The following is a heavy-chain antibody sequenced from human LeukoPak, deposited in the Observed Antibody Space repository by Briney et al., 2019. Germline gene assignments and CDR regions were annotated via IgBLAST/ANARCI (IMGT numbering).Heavy chain of an antibody. J-gene: IGHJ5*02. D-gene: IGHD2-2*02. V-gene: IGHV1-8*01. Sequence: ASVKVSCKASGYTFTSYDINWVRQATGQGLEWMGWMNPNSGNTGYAQKFQGRVTMTRNTSISTAYMELSSLRSEDTAAYYCARLGSSIDSSTSWFTLHPWGQGTLVTVSS. CDR1: GYTFTSYD. CDR2: MNPNSGNT. CDR3: ARLGSSIDSSTSWFTLHP.